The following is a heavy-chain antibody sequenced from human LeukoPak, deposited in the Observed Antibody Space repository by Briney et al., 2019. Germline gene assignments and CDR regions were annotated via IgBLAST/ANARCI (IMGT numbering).Heavy chain of an antibody. CDR1: GYTFTSYY. J-gene: IGHJ4*02. CDR2: ISAYNGNT. V-gene: IGHV1-18*04. D-gene: IGHD3-22*01. CDR3: ARGEEYYDSSGYYGH. Sequence: ASVKVSCXASGYTFTSYYMHWVRQAPGQGLEWMGWISAYNGNTNYAQKLQGRVTMTTDTSTSTAYMELRSLRSDDTAVYYCARGEEYYDSSGYYGHWGQGTLVTVSS.